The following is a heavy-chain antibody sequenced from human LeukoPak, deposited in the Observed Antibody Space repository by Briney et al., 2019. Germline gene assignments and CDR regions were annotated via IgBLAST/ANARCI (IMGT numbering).Heavy chain of an antibody. CDR2: ISAYNGNT. V-gene: IGHV1-18*01. CDR1: GYTFTSYG. CDR3: AGGPSGPVANYDFFYY. D-gene: IGHD3-3*01. J-gene: IGHJ4*02. Sequence: ASVKVSCKASGYTFTSYGISWVRQAPGQGLEWMGWISAYNGNTNYAQKLQGRVTMTTDTSTSTAYMELRSLRSDDTAVYYCAGGPSGPVANYDFFYYWGQGTLVTVSS.